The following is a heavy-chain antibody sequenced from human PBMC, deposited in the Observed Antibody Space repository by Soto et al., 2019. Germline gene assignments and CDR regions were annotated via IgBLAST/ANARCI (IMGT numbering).Heavy chain of an antibody. CDR2: IYYSGST. Sequence: PSETLYLTCTVSGGSISSGGYYWSWIRQHPGKGLEWIGYIYYSGSTYYNPSLKSRVTISVDTSKNQFSLKLSSVTAADTAVYYCARGPTHSSGWYVRYFQHWGQGTLVTV. V-gene: IGHV4-31*03. CDR3: ARGPTHSSGWYVRYFQH. J-gene: IGHJ1*01. D-gene: IGHD6-19*01. CDR1: GGSISSGGYY.